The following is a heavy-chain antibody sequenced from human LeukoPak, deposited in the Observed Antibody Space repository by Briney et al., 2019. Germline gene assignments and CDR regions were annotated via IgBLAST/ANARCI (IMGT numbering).Heavy chain of an antibody. CDR1: GYSFTSYW. CDR3: ARGDDYGGAFDM. CDR2: IDPGDSST. D-gene: IGHD4-23*01. V-gene: IGHV5-10-1*01. Sequence: GESLKISCQGSGYSFTSYWISWVRQMPGKGLEWMGRIDPGDSSTNYSPSFQGHVTISADKSISTAYLQWSSLKASDTAMYYCARGDDYGGAFDMWGQGTMVTVSS. J-gene: IGHJ3*02.